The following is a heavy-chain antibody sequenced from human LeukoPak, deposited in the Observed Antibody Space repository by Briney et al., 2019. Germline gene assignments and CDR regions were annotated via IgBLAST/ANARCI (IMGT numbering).Heavy chain of an antibody. CDR2: ISNSGTAI. CDR3: ARDGWIAARFVDY. V-gene: IGHV3-11*04. D-gene: IGHD6-6*01. Sequence: GGSLRLSCAASGVTVSSNYMSWIRQAPGKGLEWVSSISNSGTAIYYADSVKGRFTISRDNAKNSLYLQMNSLGAGDTAVYYCARDGWIAARFVDYWGQGTLVTVSS. J-gene: IGHJ4*02. CDR1: GVTVSSNY.